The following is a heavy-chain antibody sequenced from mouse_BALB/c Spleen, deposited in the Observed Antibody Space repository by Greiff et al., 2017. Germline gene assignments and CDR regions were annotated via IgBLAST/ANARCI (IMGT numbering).Heavy chain of an antibody. Sequence: QVQLKESGPELVKPGASVRISCKASGYTFTSYYIHWVKQRPGQGLEWIGWIYPGNVNTKYNEKFKGKATLTADKSSSTAYMQLSSLTSEDSAVYFCARWAYYRSSYAMDYWGQGTSVTVSS. D-gene: IGHD2-14*01. CDR3: ARWAYYRSSYAMDY. J-gene: IGHJ4*01. CDR2: IYPGNVNT. CDR1: GYTFTSYY. V-gene: IGHV1S56*01.